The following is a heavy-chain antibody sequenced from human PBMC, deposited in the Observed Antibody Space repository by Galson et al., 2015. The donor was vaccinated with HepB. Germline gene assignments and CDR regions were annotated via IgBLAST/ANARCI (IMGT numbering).Heavy chain of an antibody. CDR1: GFTFSRYW. Sequence: SLRLSCAASGFTFSRYWMQWVRQAPEKGLVWVSRISSDGGTTYYADSVKGRFTISRDNAKNTLYLQMNSLRAEDTAVYYCARGGLTASGDYWGQGTLVTVSS. V-gene: IGHV3-74*01. J-gene: IGHJ4*02. D-gene: IGHD6-13*01. CDR3: ARGGLTASGDY. CDR2: ISSDGGTT.